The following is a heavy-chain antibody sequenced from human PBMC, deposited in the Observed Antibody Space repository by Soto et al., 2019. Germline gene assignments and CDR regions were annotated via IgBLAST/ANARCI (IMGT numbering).Heavy chain of an antibody. CDR2: ISGSGGST. J-gene: IGHJ6*02. Sequence: GGSLRLSCAASGFTFSSYAMSWVRQAPGKGLEWVSAISGSGGSTYYADSVKGRFTISRDNSKNTLYLQMNSLRAEDTAVYYCAKDYSGYCSSTSCYVGGMDVWGQGTTVTVSS. V-gene: IGHV3-23*01. D-gene: IGHD2-2*01. CDR1: GFTFSSYA. CDR3: AKDYSGYCSSTSCYVGGMDV.